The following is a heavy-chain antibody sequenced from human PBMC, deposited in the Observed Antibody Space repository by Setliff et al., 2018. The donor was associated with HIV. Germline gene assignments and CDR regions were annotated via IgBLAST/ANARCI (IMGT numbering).Heavy chain of an antibody. CDR2: IYYSGTA. CDR1: GDSISSSAYY. V-gene: IGHV4-39*07. D-gene: IGHD3-3*01. CDR3: AGVIASGYNFWSGYPFDAFDV. J-gene: IGHJ3*01. Sequence: SETLSLTCTVSGDSISSSAYYWGWVRQPPGKGLEWIGSIYYSGTAYYNPSLRSRVTILVDTSDNNFSLKLNSVTAADTAMYHCAGVIASGYNFWSGYPFDAFDVWGQETMVTVSS.